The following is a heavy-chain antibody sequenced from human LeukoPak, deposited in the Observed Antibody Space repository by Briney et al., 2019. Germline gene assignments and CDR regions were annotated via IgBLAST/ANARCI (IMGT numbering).Heavy chain of an antibody. V-gene: IGHV3-30*18. Sequence: GGSLRLSCAASGFTFSSYGMHWVRQAPGKGLEWVAIISYDGSNKYYADSVKGRFTISRDNSKNTLYLQMNSLRAEDTAVYYCAKDLSGIVPAAMYDYWGQGTLVTVSS. D-gene: IGHD2-2*01. CDR3: AKDLSGIVPAAMYDY. CDR2: ISYDGSNK. CDR1: GFTFSSYG. J-gene: IGHJ4*02.